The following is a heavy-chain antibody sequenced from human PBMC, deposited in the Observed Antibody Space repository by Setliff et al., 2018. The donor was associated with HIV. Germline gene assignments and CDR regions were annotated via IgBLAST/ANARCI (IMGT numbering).Heavy chain of an antibody. CDR1: GDFFSSDYY. V-gene: IGHV4-38-2*02. D-gene: IGHD2-2*02. J-gene: IGHJ4*02. CDR3: ARERAIYIPHFDY. CDR2: FYETGCT. Sequence: SETLSLTCTVSGDFFSSDYYWGWIRQSPGKGLEWIESFYETGCTYYNPSLKSRVTISVDTSKNQFSLKLSSVTAADTAVYYCARERAIYIPHFDYWGQGTLVTVSS.